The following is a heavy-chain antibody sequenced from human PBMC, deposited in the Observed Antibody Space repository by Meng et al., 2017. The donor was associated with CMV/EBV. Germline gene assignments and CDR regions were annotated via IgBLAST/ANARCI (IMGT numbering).Heavy chain of an antibody. D-gene: IGHD6-13*01. V-gene: IGHV3-9*01. CDR3: AKVLAVSSSDPSYCYGMDV. CDR1: GFTFDDYA. Sequence: SLKISCAASGFTFDDYAMHWVRQAPGKGLEWVSGISWNSGSIGYADSVKGRFTISRDNAKNSLYLQMNSLRAEDTALYYCAKVLAVSSSDPSYCYGMDVWGQGTTVTVSS. CDR2: ISWNSGSI. J-gene: IGHJ6*02.